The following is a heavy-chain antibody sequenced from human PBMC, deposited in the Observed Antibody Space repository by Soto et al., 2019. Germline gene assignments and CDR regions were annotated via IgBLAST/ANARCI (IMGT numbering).Heavy chain of an antibody. D-gene: IGHD4-17*01. Sequence: PGGSLRLSCAASGFTFSSYGMHWVRQAPGKGLGWVAVISYDGSNKYYADSVKGRFTISRDNSKNTLYLQMNSLRAEDTAVYYCAKGLRWSPDYYYGMDVWGQGTTVTVSS. V-gene: IGHV3-30*18. CDR2: ISYDGSNK. CDR1: GFTFSSYG. CDR3: AKGLRWSPDYYYGMDV. J-gene: IGHJ6*02.